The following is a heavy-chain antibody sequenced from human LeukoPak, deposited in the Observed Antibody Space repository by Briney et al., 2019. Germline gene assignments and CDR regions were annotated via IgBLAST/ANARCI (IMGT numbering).Heavy chain of an antibody. Sequence: SETLSLTCTVSGGSISGPYWSWVRQPPGKGLEWIGDVYYSGSTHQNPSLKNRVTISVDTSKNQFSLKLRSVTAADTAVYYCARVMGDLASLYHMDVWGKGTTVTVSS. CDR1: GGSISGPY. J-gene: IGHJ6*03. CDR2: VYYSGST. CDR3: ARVMGDLASLYHMDV. V-gene: IGHV4-59*11. D-gene: IGHD3-16*01.